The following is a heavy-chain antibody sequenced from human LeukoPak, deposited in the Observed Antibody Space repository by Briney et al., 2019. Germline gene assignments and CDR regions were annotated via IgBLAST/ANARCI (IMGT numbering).Heavy chain of an antibody. J-gene: IGHJ3*02. CDR1: GDXIGSYF. D-gene: IGHD1-26*01. Sequence: SETLSLTCTVSGDXIGSYFCSWIRQPPGKGLEWIVYNSGSTNYNPSLKSRVTILLDRSKNQFSLKLSSVTAADTAIYYCARGRGYGGNYLRSFDIWGQGIMVTVSS. V-gene: IGHV4-59*08. CDR2: NSGST. CDR3: ARGRGYGGNYLRSFDI.